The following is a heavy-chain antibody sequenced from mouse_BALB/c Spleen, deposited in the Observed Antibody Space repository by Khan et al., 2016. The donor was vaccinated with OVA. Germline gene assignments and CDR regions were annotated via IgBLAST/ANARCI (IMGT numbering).Heavy chain of an antibody. D-gene: IGHD2-14*01. CDR2: IWGGGST. CDR3: ARAYYRYDGYYAMDY. CDR1: GFSLTDYG. J-gene: IGHJ4*01. V-gene: IGHV2-6-5*01. Sequence: QVQLKESGPGLVAPSQSLSITCTVSGFSLTDYGVSWIRQPPGKGLEWLGVIWGGGSTYYNSALKSRLSISKDNSKSQVFLKMNSLQTDDTAMYYCARAYYRYDGYYAMDYWGQGTSVTVSS.